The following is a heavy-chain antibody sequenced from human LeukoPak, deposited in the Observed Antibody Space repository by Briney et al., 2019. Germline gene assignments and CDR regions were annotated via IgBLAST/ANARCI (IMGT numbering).Heavy chain of an antibody. CDR3: ARATLDN. J-gene: IGHJ4*02. V-gene: IGHV3-53*01. Sequence: SGGSLRLSCAASGFTVSNNYISWVRQAPGKGLEWVSVIYSGGSTKYADSVKARFTISRDNSKNTVYLQMNSLRADDTAVYYCARATLDNWGQGTLDTVSS. CDR2: IYSGGST. CDR1: GFTVSNNY.